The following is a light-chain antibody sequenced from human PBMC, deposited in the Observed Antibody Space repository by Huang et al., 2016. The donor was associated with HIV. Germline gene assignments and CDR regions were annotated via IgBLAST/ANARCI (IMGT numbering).Light chain of an antibody. J-gene: IGKJ2*01. Sequence: EIVLTQSPGTLSLSPGERATLSCRASQSVSSSYLAWYQQKPGQAPRLLIYVASSRATGIPDRCSGSGSGTDFTLTISRLEPEDSAVYSCQHYGGSPYTFGQGTRLEIK. CDR2: VAS. V-gene: IGKV3-20*01. CDR3: QHYGGSPYT. CDR1: QSVSSSY.